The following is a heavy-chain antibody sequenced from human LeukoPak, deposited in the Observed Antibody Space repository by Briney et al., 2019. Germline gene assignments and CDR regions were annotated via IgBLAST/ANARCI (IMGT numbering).Heavy chain of an antibody. D-gene: IGHD3-22*01. CDR3: AEVDSSGYQIDY. J-gene: IGHJ4*02. Sequence: SESLSLTCTVSGGSISTYYWNWVRQPPGKGLEWMGIIFSSGDTKYNPPIKRRVTMSVDTSKNQFSLNLSSVTAADTAVYYCAEVDSSGYQIDYWGQGTLVTVSS. CDR2: IFSSGDT. V-gene: IGHV4-59*01. CDR1: GGSISTYY.